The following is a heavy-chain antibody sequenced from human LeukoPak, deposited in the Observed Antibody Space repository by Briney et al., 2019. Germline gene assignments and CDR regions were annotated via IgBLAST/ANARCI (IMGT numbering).Heavy chain of an antibody. D-gene: IGHD3-10*01. CDR2: FCNSSGYI. CDR3: ARDREARMVRGVNPTDY. CDR1: GFLFSRYS. J-gene: IGHJ4*02. V-gene: IGHV3-21*01. Sequence: GGPLTLSCAVSGFLFSRYSMRWVREAPGGGREGVFHFCNSSGYIYYADSAKGRFTISRDNAKNSLYLQMNSLRAEDTAVYYCARDREARMVRGVNPTDYWGQGTLVTVSS.